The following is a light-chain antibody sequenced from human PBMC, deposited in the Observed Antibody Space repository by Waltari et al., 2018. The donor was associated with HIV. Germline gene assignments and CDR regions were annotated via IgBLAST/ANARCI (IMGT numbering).Light chain of an antibody. V-gene: IGLV1-36*01. CDR2: YDD. J-gene: IGLJ3*02. Sequence: QSVLTQPPSVSAAPRQRVSISCSGSSSNIGKNAVNWYQQIPGTAPRLLIYYDDLVPSGVSDRFAASKSGTSASLAISGLQSEDEADYYCAAWDDTLNGWVFGGGTKLTVL. CDR3: AAWDDTLNGWV. CDR1: SSNIGKNA.